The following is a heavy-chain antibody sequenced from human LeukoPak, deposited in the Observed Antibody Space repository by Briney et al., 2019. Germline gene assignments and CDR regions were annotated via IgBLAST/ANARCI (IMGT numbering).Heavy chain of an antibody. Sequence: GGSLRLSCAASGFTFNTYWMHWVRQAPGKGLVWVSRIDSDGSSTSYADSVKGRFTISRDNAKNTLFLQMNSLRAEDTAVYYCARDKGFYYYYMDVWGEGTTVTVSS. V-gene: IGHV3-74*01. J-gene: IGHJ6*03. CDR1: GFTFNTYW. CDR3: ARDKGFYYYYMDV. CDR2: IDSDGSST.